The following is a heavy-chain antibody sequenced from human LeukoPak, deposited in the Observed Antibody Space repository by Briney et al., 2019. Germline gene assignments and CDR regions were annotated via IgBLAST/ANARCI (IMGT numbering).Heavy chain of an antibody. J-gene: IGHJ6*02. D-gene: IGHD2-2*01. CDR2: IIPILGIA. CDR3: ASWAAIRVATYYGMDV. V-gene: IGHV1-69*04. CDR1: GGTFSSYA. Sequence: SVKVSCKASGGTFSSYAISWVRQAPGQGLEWMGRIIPILGIANYAQKFQGRVTITADKSTSTAYMELSSLRSEDTAVYYCASWAAIRVATYYGMDVWGQGTTVTVSS.